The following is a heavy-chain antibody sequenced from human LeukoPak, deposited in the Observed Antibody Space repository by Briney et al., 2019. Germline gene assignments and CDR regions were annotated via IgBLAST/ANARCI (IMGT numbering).Heavy chain of an antibody. V-gene: IGHV5-51*01. CDR1: GYSFTSYW. Sequence: GESLKISCKGSGYSFTSYWIGWVRQMPGKGLEWMGIIYPGDSDTRYSPSFQGRVTISADKSISTAYLQWSSLKASDTAMYYCARPLRDYDSSGYYYYFDYGGQGTLVTVSS. CDR3: ARPLRDYDSSGYYYYFDY. D-gene: IGHD3-22*01. J-gene: IGHJ4*02. CDR2: IYPGDSDT.